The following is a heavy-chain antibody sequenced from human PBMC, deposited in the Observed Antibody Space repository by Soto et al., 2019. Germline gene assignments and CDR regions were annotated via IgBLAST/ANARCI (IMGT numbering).Heavy chain of an antibody. CDR3: AKVSGGGFDP. J-gene: IGHJ5*02. CDR2: ISGSGGST. CDR1: GFNFSNYA. D-gene: IGHD2-15*01. V-gene: IGHV3-23*01. Sequence: PGGSLRLSYAASGFNFSNYAISRVRQAPGKGLEWVSAISGSGGSTYYADSVKGRFTISRDNSKNTLYLQMNSLRAEDTAVYYCAKVSGGGFDPWGQGTLVTVSS.